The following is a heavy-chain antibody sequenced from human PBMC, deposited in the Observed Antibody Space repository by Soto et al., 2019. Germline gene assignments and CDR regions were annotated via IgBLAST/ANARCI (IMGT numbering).Heavy chain of an antibody. V-gene: IGHV4-59*08. CDR2: ICNSGTT. CDR1: GGSIRSYC. J-gene: IGHJ5*02. D-gene: IGHD6-6*01. Sequence: SETLSLTCTVSGGSIRSYCWTWIRQPPGEGLEWIGDICNSGTTNYNPSLKSRVAISIDTSKNQFSLKLSSVTAADTAVYYCARSVGGAARRWFDPWGQGTLVTVSS. CDR3: ARSVGGAARRWFDP.